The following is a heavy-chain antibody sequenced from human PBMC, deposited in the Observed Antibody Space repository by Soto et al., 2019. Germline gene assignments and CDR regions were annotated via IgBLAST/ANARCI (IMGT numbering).Heavy chain of an antibody. Sequence: EVQLLESGGGLVQPGGSLRLSCAASGFTFSNYAMSWVRQAPGKGLEWVSSIRGSGGSTYYADSVKGRFAISRDNSKNTLYLQMNSLRADDTAVYYCAKDGSIVPTTTGRFDPWGQGTLVTVSS. D-gene: IGHD5-12*01. CDR1: GFTFSNYA. CDR2: IRGSGGST. J-gene: IGHJ5*02. V-gene: IGHV3-23*01. CDR3: AKDGSIVPTTTGRFDP.